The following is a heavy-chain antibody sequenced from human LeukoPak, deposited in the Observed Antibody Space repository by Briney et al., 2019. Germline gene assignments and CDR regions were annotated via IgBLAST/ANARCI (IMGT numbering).Heavy chain of an antibody. J-gene: IGHJ4*02. V-gene: IGHV4-34*01. CDR3: ARHLHRTYCGGDCYGDYYFDY. Sequence: PSETLSLTCAVYGGSFSGYYWSWIRQPPGKGLEWIGEINHSGSTNYNPSLKSRVTISVDTSKNQFSLKLSSVTAADTAVYYCARHLHRTYCGGDCYGDYYFDYWGQGTLVTVSS. CDR1: GGSFSGYY. CDR2: INHSGST. D-gene: IGHD2-21*02.